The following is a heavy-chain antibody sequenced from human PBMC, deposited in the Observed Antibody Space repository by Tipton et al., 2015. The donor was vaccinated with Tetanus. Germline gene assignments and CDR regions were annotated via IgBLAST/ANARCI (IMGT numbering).Heavy chain of an antibody. J-gene: IGHJ4*02. V-gene: IGHV5-51*01. Sequence: QLVQSGAEVKKPGESLKISCKGSGYSFNIYWIAWVRQVPGKGLEWMGIFFPGDSESRYSPSFQGQVTMSGDNSIRTAYLQWNSLRASDTATYYCAKVSAPGTIATGNFDYWGQGTPVTVSS. D-gene: IGHD1-26*01. CDR2: FFPGDSES. CDR1: GYSFNIYW. CDR3: AKVSAPGTIATGNFDY.